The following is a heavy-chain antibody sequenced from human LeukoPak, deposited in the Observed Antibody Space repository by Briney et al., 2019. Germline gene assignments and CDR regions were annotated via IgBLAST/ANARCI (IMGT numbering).Heavy chain of an antibody. D-gene: IGHD6-19*01. V-gene: IGHV4-4*07. CDR1: GGSLSSYY. CDR3: ARGDYSVAGSSGVYYFYGMDV. CDR2: IYASGGT. Sequence: SETLSLTCTVSGGSLSSYYWSWIRQPAGKGLEWIGRIYASGGTNYSPSLKSRVTMSVDTSKNQFSLRLSSVTAADTAVYYFARGDYSVAGSSGVYYFYGMDVWGQGTTVTVSS. J-gene: IGHJ6*02.